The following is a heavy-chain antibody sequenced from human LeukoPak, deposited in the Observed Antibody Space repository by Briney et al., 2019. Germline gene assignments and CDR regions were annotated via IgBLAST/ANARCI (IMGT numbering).Heavy chain of an antibody. D-gene: IGHD5-18*01. CDR3: VREVYGYIYFGY. CDR2: ISGGGDIT. CDR1: GFNFANHA. Sequence: PGGSLRLSCAASGFNFANHAMSWVRQTPGKGLEWVSAISGGGDITYYADSVTGRFTISRDNSKNTLYLQMNSLRAEDTAVYYCVREVYGYIYFGYWGQGTLVTVSS. V-gene: IGHV3-23*01. J-gene: IGHJ4*02.